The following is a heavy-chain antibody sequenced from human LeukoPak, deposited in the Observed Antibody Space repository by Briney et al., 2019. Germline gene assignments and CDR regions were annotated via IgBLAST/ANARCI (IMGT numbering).Heavy chain of an antibody. CDR1: GGSISSYY. CDR2: IYYSGTT. D-gene: IGHD1-26*01. CDR3: ARSSGTYRSFDY. J-gene: IGHJ4*02. V-gene: IGHV4-59*01. Sequence: PSETLSLTCTVFGGSISSYYWSWIRQPPGKGLEWIGYIYYSGTTDYNPSLKSRVTISVDTSNNQFSLKVSSVTAADTAVYYCARSSGTYRSFDYWGQGTLVTASS.